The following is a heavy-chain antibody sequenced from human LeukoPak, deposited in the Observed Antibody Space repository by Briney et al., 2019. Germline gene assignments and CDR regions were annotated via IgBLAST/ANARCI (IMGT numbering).Heavy chain of an antibody. J-gene: IGHJ6*03. Sequence: PGGSLRLSCAASGFTFSSYSMNWVRQAPGKGLEWVSSISSSSSYIYYADSVKGRFTISRDNARNSLYLQMNSLRAEDTAVYYCARYKTAQLDKYNYYMDVWGKGTTVTISS. CDR3: ARYKTAQLDKYNYYMDV. CDR2: ISSSSSYI. D-gene: IGHD6-13*01. V-gene: IGHV3-21*01. CDR1: GFTFSSYS.